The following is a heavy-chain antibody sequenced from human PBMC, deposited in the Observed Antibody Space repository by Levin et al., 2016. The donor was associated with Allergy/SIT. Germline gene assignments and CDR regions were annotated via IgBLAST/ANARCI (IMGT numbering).Heavy chain of an antibody. CDR2: INPNSGGT. J-gene: IGHJ6*03. CDR1: GYTFTGYY. Sequence: ASVKVSCKASGYTFTGYYMHWVRQAPGQGLEWMGWINPNSGGTNYAQKFQGWVTMTRDTSISTAYMELSRLRSDDTAVYYCARAGGGGDYYYYYMDVWGKRDHGHRLL. V-gene: IGHV1-2*04. D-gene: IGHD4-23*01. CDR3: ARAGGGGDYYYYYMDV.